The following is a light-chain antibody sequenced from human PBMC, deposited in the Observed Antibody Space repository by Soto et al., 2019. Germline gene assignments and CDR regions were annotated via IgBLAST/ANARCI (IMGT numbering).Light chain of an antibody. V-gene: IGLV2-14*01. CDR2: DVS. CDR3: CAYTSSSTLGV. J-gene: IGLJ1*01. Sequence: QSALTQPASLSGSPGQSITISCTGTSSDVGGYNYVSWYQQHPGKAPKLMIYDVSNRPSGVSNRFSGSNSGNTASLTISALQAEDEADYYCCAYTSSSTLGVFGTGTKLTVL. CDR1: SSDVGGYNY.